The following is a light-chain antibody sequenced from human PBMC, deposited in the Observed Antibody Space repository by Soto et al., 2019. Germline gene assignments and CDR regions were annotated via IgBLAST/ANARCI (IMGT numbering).Light chain of an antibody. CDR3: SSFEASNNLL. V-gene: IGLV2-8*01. J-gene: IGLJ2*01. CDR1: SNDVGRYNQ. CDR2: EVS. Sequence: QSALTQPASVSGSPGQSITISCTGSSNDVGRYNQVSWYQQHPGKAPKVMIYEVSKRPSGVPDRFSGSKSGNTASLTVSGLQVEDEADYYCSSFEASNNLLFGGGTKLTVL.